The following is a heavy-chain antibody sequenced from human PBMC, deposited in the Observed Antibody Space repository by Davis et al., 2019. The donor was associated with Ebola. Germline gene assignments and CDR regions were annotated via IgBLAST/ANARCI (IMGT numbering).Heavy chain of an antibody. J-gene: IGHJ4*02. Sequence: SVKVSCKASGGTFSSYAISWVRQAPGQGLEWMGGIIPIFGTANYAQKFQGRVTMTTDTSTRTAYMELRSLTSDDTAMYYCARDYSGSTIEGFDYWGQGTLVTVSS. V-gene: IGHV1-69*05. CDR1: GGTFSSYA. CDR2: IIPIFGTA. D-gene: IGHD1-26*01. CDR3: ARDYSGSTIEGFDY.